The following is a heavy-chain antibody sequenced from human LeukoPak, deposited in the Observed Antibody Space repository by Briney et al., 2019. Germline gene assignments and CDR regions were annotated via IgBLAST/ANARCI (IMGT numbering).Heavy chain of an antibody. CDR1: GFTFGRYG. V-gene: IGHV3-30*02. J-gene: IGHJ4*02. CDR2: IQDDGRRT. CDR3: AKRAESNSGPFDY. Sequence: GGSLRLSCEASGFTFGRYGMHWVRQAPGKGLEWVAFIQDDGRRTEYADSVKGRFTISRDNSKNKHYVQMNSLRPDDTALYYCAKRAESNSGPFDYWGQGTVVTVSS. D-gene: IGHD5-12*01.